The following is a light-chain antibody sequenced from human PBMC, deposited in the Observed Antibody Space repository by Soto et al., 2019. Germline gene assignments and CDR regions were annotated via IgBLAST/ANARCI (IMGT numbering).Light chain of an antibody. J-gene: IGLJ2*01. V-gene: IGLV2-14*01. CDR1: SSDVGGYNY. CDR3: SSYTSTIRAV. CDR2: GVS. Sequence: HSALTQPASVSGSLGQSITISCTGTSSDVGGYNYVSWFQQHPGKAPKLLIYGVSNRPSGVSHRFSGSKSGNTASLTISGLLAEDEADYYCSSYTSTIRAVFGGGTKVTVL.